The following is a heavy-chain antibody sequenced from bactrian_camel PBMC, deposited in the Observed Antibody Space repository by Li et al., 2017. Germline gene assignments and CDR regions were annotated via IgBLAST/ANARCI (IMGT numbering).Heavy chain of an antibody. V-gene: IGHV3S55*01. J-gene: IGHJ4*01. Sequence: VQLVESGGGLVQPGGSLRLSCTSSRSTSDASHMGWYRQAPGNECELVANIESDGSTYYADSVKGRFTISRNAAKNTLYLQMNTLKPEDTAMYTVRRIIPPLQGICNWRSVTITSGVRGPRSPSP. CDR1: RSTSDASH. D-gene: IGHD8*01. CDR3: RRIIPPLQGICNWRSVTITS. CDR2: IESDGST.